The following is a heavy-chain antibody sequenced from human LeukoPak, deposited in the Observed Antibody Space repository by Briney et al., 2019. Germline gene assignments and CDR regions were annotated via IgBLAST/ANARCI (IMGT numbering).Heavy chain of an antibody. Sequence: GGSLRLSCAVSGFTISNAWMNWIRQAPGKGLEWVGLIKPKADGGITDYAAPVKGRFTISRDDSKNTLYLQMNSLQSEDTGIYYCILVSDWGQGTLVTVSS. D-gene: IGHD4-23*01. J-gene: IGHJ4*02. CDR3: ILVSD. CDR1: GFTISNAW. CDR2: IKPKADGGIT. V-gene: IGHV3-15*01.